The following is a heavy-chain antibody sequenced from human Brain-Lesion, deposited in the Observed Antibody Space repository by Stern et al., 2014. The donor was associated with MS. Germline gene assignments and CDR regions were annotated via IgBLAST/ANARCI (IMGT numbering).Heavy chain of an antibody. CDR3: ARGRVVPGFQYYATDV. Sequence: VQLVESGPGLVKPSQTLSLSCTVSGGSISSGGYYWSWIRQPAGKGLEWIGRIFNSGSTSYNPSLKSRVPISIDPSKNHFSLRLNSMTAADTAVYYCARGRVVPGFQYYATDVWGQGTTVIVSS. CDR2: IFNSGST. J-gene: IGHJ6*02. V-gene: IGHV4-61*02. D-gene: IGHD2-2*01. CDR1: GGSISSGGYY.